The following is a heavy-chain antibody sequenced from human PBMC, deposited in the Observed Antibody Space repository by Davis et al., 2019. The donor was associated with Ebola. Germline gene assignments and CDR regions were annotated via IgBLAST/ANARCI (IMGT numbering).Heavy chain of an antibody. V-gene: IGHV4-4*02. J-gene: IGHJ4*02. CDR2: MYHTGSI. Sequence: SETPSLTCAVSGDSISSSHWWAWVRQPPGKRPEWIGEMYHTGSINDNPSLKSRVTISLDKSKNQFSLNLTSVTAADTAVYYCARGDYNNHIDYWGQGTLVTVSS. D-gene: IGHD4-11*01. CDR3: ARGDYNNHIDY. CDR1: GDSISSSHW.